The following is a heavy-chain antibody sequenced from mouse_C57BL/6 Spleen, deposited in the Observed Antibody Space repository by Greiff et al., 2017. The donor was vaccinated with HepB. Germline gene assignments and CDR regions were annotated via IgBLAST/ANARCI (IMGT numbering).Heavy chain of an antibody. CDR2: ISDGGSYT. CDR1: GFTFSSYA. Sequence: EVKLVESGGGLVKPGGSLKLSCAASGFTFSSYAMSWVRQTPEKRLEWVATISDGGSYTYYPDNVKGRFTISRDNAKNNLYLQMSHLKSEDTAMYYCARAPTGTRYCDVWGTGTTVTVSS. D-gene: IGHD4-1*01. V-gene: IGHV5-4*03. J-gene: IGHJ1*03. CDR3: ARAPTGTRYCDV.